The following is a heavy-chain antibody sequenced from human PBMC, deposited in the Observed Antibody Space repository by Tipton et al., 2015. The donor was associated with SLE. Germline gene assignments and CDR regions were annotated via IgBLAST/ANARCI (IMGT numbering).Heavy chain of an antibody. Sequence: SLRLSCTASGFTFNTYAMHWVRQAPGRGLEWVAIISYDGSKIYHADSVKGRFTISRDNSKNTLYLQMNSLRAEDTAVYYCAKDVNAFDIWGQGTMVTVSS. J-gene: IGHJ3*02. CDR2: ISYDGSKI. CDR3: AKDVNAFDI. V-gene: IGHV3-30-3*01. CDR1: GFTFNTYA.